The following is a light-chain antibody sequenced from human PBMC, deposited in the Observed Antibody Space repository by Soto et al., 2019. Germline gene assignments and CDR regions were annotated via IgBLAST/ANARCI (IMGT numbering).Light chain of an antibody. CDR3: QQYGSSLST. Sequence: ELSLTQSPGTLSLSPGERDTLSCTASQTISNTFLAWYQQRPGQAPRLLIYGASGRAAGIPDRFSGSGSGTDFTLSISRLEPEDFAVYYCQQYGSSLSTFGQGTKVDIK. CDR2: GAS. CDR1: QTISNTF. V-gene: IGKV3-20*01. J-gene: IGKJ1*01.